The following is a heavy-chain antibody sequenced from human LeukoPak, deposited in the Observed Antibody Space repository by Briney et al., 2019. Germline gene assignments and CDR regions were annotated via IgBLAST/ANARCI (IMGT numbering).Heavy chain of an antibody. CDR2: ISGSGGST. D-gene: IGHD1-26*01. Sequence: GGSLRLSCAASGFTFSSYGMSWVRQAPGKGLEWVSAISGSGGSTYYADSVKGRFTISRDNSKNTPYLQMNSLRAEDTAVYYCAKDVKIQWELLKAEDDYWGQGTLVTVSS. CDR3: AKDVKIQWELLKAEDDY. J-gene: IGHJ4*02. V-gene: IGHV3-23*01. CDR1: GFTFSSYG.